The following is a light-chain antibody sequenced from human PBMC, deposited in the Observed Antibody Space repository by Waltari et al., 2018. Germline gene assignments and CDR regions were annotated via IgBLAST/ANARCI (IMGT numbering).Light chain of an antibody. CDR3: QTWGTGFVV. J-gene: IGLJ2*01. CDR1: SGHSDYS. Sequence: QLALTQSPSASASLGASVKLTCTLSSGHSDYSIAWHPQQPEKGPRYLMKLDSDGSHTMGDGIPHRFSGSSSAAERYLTISSLQYEDEADYYCQTWGTGFVVFGGGTKLTVL. CDR2: LDSDGSH. V-gene: IGLV4-69*01.